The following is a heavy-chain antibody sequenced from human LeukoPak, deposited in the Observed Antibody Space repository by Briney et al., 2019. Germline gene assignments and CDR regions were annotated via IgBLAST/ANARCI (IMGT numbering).Heavy chain of an antibody. J-gene: IGHJ6*03. CDR3: ARLLIVVEPTAPFSTSYYMDV. CDR1: GLTFSDYS. D-gene: IGHD2-2*01. V-gene: IGHV3-21*01. CDR2: ISSRSNYI. Sequence: NSGGSLRLSCIAPGLTFSDYSITWVRQAPGKGLEWVSSISSRSNYIHYADSVKGRFTVSRDNAGNSLYLQMNSLRAGDTAVYYCARLLIVVEPTAPFSTSYYMDVWGQGTAVTVSS.